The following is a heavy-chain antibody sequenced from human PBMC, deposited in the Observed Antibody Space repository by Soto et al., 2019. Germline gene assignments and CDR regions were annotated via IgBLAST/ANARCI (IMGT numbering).Heavy chain of an antibody. CDR3: ARDADILTGSDAFDI. CDR2: ISSSSSYT. V-gene: IGHV3-11*05. J-gene: IGHJ3*02. CDR1: GFTFSDYY. D-gene: IGHD3-9*01. Sequence: QVQLVESGGGLVKPGGSLRLSCAASGFTFSDYYMSWIRQAPGKGLEWVSYISSSSSYTNYADSVKGQFTISRDNAKNSLYLQMNSLRAEDTAVYYCARDADILTGSDAFDIWGQGTMVTVSS.